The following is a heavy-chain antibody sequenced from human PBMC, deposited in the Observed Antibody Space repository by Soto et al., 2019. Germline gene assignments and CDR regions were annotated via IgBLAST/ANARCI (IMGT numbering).Heavy chain of an antibody. V-gene: IGHV5-10-1*03. CDR2: IDPSDSYT. CDR1: GYSFTSYW. CDR3: ARNYYDSSDGYYFDY. D-gene: IGHD3-22*01. Sequence: EVQLVQSGAEVKKPGESLRISCKGSGYSFTSYWISWVRQMPGKGLEWMGRIDPSDSYTNYSPSFQGHVTISADKSISTAYLQWSSLKASDTAMYYCARNYYDSSDGYYFDYWGQGTLVTVSS. J-gene: IGHJ4*02.